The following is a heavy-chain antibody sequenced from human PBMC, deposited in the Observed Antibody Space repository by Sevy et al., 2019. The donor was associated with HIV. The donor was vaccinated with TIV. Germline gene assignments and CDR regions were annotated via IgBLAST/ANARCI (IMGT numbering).Heavy chain of an antibody. CDR3: AKVGATLYYYYYYMDV. Sequence: GSLRLSCAASGFTFSSYAMSWVRQAPGKGLEWVSAISGSGGSTYYADSVKGRFTISRDNSKNTLYLQMNSLRAEDTAVYYCAKVGATLYYYYYYMDVWGKGTTVTVSS. D-gene: IGHD1-26*01. CDR2: ISGSGGST. CDR1: GFTFSSYA. J-gene: IGHJ6*03. V-gene: IGHV3-23*01.